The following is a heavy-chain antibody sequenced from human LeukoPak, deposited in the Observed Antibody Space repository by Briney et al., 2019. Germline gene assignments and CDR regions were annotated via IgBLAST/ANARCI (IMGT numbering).Heavy chain of an antibody. CDR1: GYTYTSYD. V-gene: IGHV1-8*01. CDR3: ARGNPRRLGFGVVIY. Sequence: GASVKVSCKASGYTYTSYDINWVRRATGQGLEWMGWMNPNSGNTGYAQKFQGRVTMTRNTSISTAYMELSSLRSEDTAVYYCARGNPRRLGFGVVIYWGQGTLVTVSS. CDR2: MNPNSGNT. D-gene: IGHD3-3*01. J-gene: IGHJ4*02.